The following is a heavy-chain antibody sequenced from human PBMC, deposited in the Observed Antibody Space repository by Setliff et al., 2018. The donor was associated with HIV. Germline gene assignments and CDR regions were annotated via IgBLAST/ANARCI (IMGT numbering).Heavy chain of an antibody. D-gene: IGHD4-17*01. CDR2: MHSSGST. J-gene: IGHJ2*01. V-gene: IGHV4-4*09. Sequence: SETLSLTCTVSGGSISRYYWSWIRQSPGKGLEFIGYMHSSGSTNYNPSLETRVTLSVDTSKSQLSLKLTSVTASDTAMYYCARPIPYGLDWYFDLWGRGTLVTVSS. CDR1: GGSISRYY. CDR3: ARPIPYGLDWYFDL.